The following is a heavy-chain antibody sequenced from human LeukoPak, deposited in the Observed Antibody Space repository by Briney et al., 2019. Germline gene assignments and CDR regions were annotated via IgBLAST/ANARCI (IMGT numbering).Heavy chain of an antibody. CDR1: GYTLTGYY. J-gene: IGHJ3*02. CDR2: INPNSGGT. Sequence: ASVKVSCKASGYTLTGYYMHWVRQAPGQGLEWMGWINPNSGGTNYAQKFQGRVTMTRDTSISTAYMELSRLRSDDTAVYYCARDSSVIRYFDWLLSYDAFDIWGQGTMVTVSS. CDR3: ARDSSVIRYFDWLLSYDAFDI. D-gene: IGHD3-9*01. V-gene: IGHV1-2*02.